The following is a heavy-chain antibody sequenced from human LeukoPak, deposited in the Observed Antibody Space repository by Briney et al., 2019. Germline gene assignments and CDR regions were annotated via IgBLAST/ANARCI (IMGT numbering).Heavy chain of an antibody. Sequence: ASVKVSCKASGGTFSSYAISWVRQAPGQGLEWMGGIIPIFGTANYAQKSQGRVTITADESTSTAYMELSSLRSEDTAVYYCARGLVSSSHFYFDYWGQGTLVTVSS. J-gene: IGHJ4*02. CDR3: ARGLVSSSHFYFDY. CDR1: GGTFSSYA. D-gene: IGHD6-6*01. CDR2: IIPIFGTA. V-gene: IGHV1-69*13.